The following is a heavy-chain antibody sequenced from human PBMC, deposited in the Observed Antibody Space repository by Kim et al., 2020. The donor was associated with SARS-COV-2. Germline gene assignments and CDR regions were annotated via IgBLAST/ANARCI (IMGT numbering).Heavy chain of an antibody. V-gene: IGHV3-23*03. CDR1: GFTFSSYA. J-gene: IGHJ6*02. CDR3: AKVAAAGPYYYYGMDV. D-gene: IGHD6-13*01. Sequence: GGSLRLSCAASGFTFSSYAMSWVRQAPGKGLEWVSVIHSGGSSTYYADSVKGRFTISRDNSKNTLYLQMNSLRAEDTAVYYCAKVAAAGPYYYYGMDVWGQGTTVTVSS. CDR2: IHSGGSST.